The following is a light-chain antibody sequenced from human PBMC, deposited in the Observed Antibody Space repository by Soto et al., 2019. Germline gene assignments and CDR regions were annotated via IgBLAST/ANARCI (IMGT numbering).Light chain of an antibody. Sequence: IQLPQYPSTLSASVGDRVTITCRASQVITGWLAWYQQKPGKAPNLLIYATSSLQGGVPSRFSGSGSGTDFTLTISSLQPEDFATYYCLQDNSYPLTFGGGTKVDIK. J-gene: IGKJ4*01. CDR1: QVITGW. CDR3: LQDNSYPLT. CDR2: ATS. V-gene: IGKV1-6*01.